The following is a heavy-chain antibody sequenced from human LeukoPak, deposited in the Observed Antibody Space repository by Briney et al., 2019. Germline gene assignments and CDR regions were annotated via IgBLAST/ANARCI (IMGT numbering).Heavy chain of an antibody. Sequence: GGSLRLSCAASGFTFSSYAMHWVRQAPGKGLEWVAVISYDGSNKYYADSVKGRFTISRDNSKNTLYLQMNSLRAEDTAVYYCASIKSMTTPDYWGQGTLVTVSS. CDR3: ASIKSMTTPDY. V-gene: IGHV3-30-3*01. CDR1: GFTFSSYA. J-gene: IGHJ4*02. CDR2: ISYDGSNK. D-gene: IGHD4-17*01.